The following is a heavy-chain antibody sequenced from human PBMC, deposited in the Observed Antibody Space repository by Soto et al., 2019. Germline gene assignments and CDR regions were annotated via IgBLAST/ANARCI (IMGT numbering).Heavy chain of an antibody. CDR3: ARGLILWFGELSRRGGYYYYMDV. CDR1: GGSFSGYQ. D-gene: IGHD3-10*01. Sequence: QVQLQQWGAGLLKPSEPLSLTCAVYGGSFSGYQWTWIRQTPGKGLEWIGEINDTGNINYNPSLKSRVTIFIDTPKTQISLKLSSVSAADTAVYYCARGLILWFGELSRRGGYYYYMDVWGKGTTVTVSS. CDR2: INDTGNI. J-gene: IGHJ6*03. V-gene: IGHV4-34*01.